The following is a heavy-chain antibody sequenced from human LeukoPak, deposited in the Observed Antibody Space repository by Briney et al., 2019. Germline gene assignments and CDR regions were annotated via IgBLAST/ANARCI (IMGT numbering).Heavy chain of an antibody. CDR3: ARGLDTAIAY. CDR2: VNLQGST. J-gene: IGHJ4*02. D-gene: IGHD5-18*01. Sequence: PSETLSLTCGVSGGSITTTNYWTWVRQPPGKGLEWIGEVNLQGSTNYNPSLMGRVAISVDMSENHISLQLNSVTPEDTALYYCARGLDTAIAYWGQGTLVTVSS. V-gene: IGHV4-4*02. CDR1: GGSITTTNY.